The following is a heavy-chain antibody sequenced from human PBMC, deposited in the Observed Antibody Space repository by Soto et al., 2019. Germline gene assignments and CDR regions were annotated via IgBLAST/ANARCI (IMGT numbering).Heavy chain of an antibody. CDR1: GYSISSGYY. Sequence: SETLSLTCAVSGYSISSGYYWGWIRQPPGKGLEWLGGIFHSGTTDDNPSLKSRVTISVDMSNNQFSLKLTSVTAADTAVYYCARLFDASRGYYYSDYWGQGTLVTVSS. CDR3: ARLFDASRGYYYSDY. J-gene: IGHJ4*02. D-gene: IGHD3-22*01. V-gene: IGHV4-38-2*01. CDR2: IFHSGTT.